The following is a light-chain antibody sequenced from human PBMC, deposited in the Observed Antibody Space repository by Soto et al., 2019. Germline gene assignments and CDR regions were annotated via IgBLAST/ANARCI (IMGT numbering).Light chain of an antibody. J-gene: IGKJ1*01. Sequence: ELVLTQSPGTLSLSPGDRATLSCRGSQSVSSSYLAWYQQKTGQAPRLLIYGESTRATGIPDRLSGSGSGTELNLTISRLQSEDFAVYYCQKYNNWPRTCGQGTKVDIK. CDR2: GES. CDR3: QKYNNWPRT. V-gene: IGKV3-15*01. CDR1: QSVSSSY.